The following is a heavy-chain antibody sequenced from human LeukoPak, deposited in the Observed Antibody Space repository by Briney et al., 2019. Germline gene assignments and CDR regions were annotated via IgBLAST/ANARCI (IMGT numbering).Heavy chain of an antibody. J-gene: IGHJ4*02. V-gene: IGHV4-38-2*02. CDR3: ARRESRSPFDY. CDR2: IYHSGST. CDR1: GYSISSGYY. Sequence: SETLSLTCTVSGYSISSGYYWGWIRQPPGKGLEWIGSIYHSGSTYYNPSLKSRVTISVDTSKNQFSLKLTSVTAADMAVYYCARRESRSPFDYWGQGTLVTVSS.